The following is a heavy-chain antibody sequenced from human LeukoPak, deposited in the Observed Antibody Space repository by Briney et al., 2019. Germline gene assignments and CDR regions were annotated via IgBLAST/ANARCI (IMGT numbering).Heavy chain of an antibody. Sequence: ASVKVSCKASGYTFTFYYIHWVRLAPGQGLEWMGILNPSGGSTTYAQKFQGRVTMTRDMSSSTVYMELSNLRSEDTAVYFCAREGKCSGVNCYSFEYWGQGSLVTVSS. J-gene: IGHJ4*02. CDR3: AREGKCSGVNCYSFEY. CDR1: GYTFTFYY. D-gene: IGHD2-15*01. V-gene: IGHV1-46*01. CDR2: LNPSGGST.